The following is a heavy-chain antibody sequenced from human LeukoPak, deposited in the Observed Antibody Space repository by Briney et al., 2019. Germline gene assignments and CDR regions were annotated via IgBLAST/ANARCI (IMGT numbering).Heavy chain of an antibody. CDR1: GYTFTSYG. Sequence: ASVKVSCKASGYTFTSYGISWVRQAPGQGLEWMGWISAYNGNTNYAQKLQGRVTMTTDTSTSTAYMELRSLRSDDTAVYYCARGDLRITMIVVVQLPPDYWGKGTLVTVSS. D-gene: IGHD3-22*01. CDR3: ARGDLRITMIVVVQLPPDY. CDR2: ISAYNGNT. J-gene: IGHJ4*02. V-gene: IGHV1-18*01.